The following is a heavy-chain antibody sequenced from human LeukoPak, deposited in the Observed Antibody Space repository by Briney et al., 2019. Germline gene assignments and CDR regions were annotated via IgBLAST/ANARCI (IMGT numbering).Heavy chain of an antibody. CDR1: GFTFSSNA. CDR2: ISGSSRSGRT. CDR3: AKDADAGSLFTGYSSGWHYFDY. J-gene: IGHJ4*02. V-gene: IGHV3-23*01. Sequence: GGSLRLSCAASGFTFSSNAMSWVRQAPGKGLEWVSAISGSSRSGRTFYADSVKGRFTISRDNSKNTLYLQMNSLRAEDTAVYCRAKDADAGSLFTGYSSGWHYFDYWGQGTLVTVSS. D-gene: IGHD6-19*01.